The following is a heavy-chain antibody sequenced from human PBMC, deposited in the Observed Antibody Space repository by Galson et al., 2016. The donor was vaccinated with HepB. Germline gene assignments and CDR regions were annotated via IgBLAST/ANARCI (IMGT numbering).Heavy chain of an antibody. D-gene: IGHD6-19*01. Sequence: SLRLSCAASGFTFPSFAMTWVRQPPGRGLEWLSAVNARGGGNRPYCADSVRGRFTISRDNSNNMVYLHMKSLTAGDTATYYCAIIQRLGGMNAWGQGTTVTVSS. J-gene: IGHJ6*02. CDR2: VNARGGGNRP. CDR1: GFTFPSFA. CDR3: AIIQRLGGMNA. V-gene: IGHV3-23*01.